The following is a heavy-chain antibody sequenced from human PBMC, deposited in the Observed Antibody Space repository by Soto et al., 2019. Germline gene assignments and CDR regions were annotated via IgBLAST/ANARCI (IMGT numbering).Heavy chain of an antibody. V-gene: IGHV1-18*04. D-gene: IGHD2-2*01. CDR2: ISASNGNR. CDR1: GYDFSSYG. CDR3: VRDPQRNDY. Sequence: QVQLVQSGAAVKKPGASVKVSCKASGYDFSSYGISWVRRTPGQGLEWMGWISASNGNRDSAQQVQGRVTMTSDTSRTKAYMELRSLSSDDTSVYYCVRDPQRNDYLGQGPLVNVSS. J-gene: IGHJ4*02.